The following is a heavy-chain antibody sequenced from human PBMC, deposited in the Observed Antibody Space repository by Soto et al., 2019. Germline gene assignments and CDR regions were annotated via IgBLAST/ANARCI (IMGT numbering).Heavy chain of an antibody. J-gene: IGHJ6*01. CDR3: ATRIYSGGLHGDADVDV. CDR2: ISDSGGRT. Sequence: EAQVLESGGGLVQPGGSLRLSCAASGFTFSTYAMSWVRQAPGKGLEWVSAISDSGGRTYYADSVQGRFTISRDNSKNTLFLLMSSLSSEATAIYYCATRIYSGGLHGDADVDVWGQGTTVTGSS. CDR1: GFTFSTYA. V-gene: IGHV3-23*01. D-gene: IGHD2-21*01.